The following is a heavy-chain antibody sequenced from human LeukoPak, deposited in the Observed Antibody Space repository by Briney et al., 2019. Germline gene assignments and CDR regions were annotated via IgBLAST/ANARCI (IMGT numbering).Heavy chain of an antibody. CDR3: AREGYYDSSGYLGVFDY. D-gene: IGHD3-22*01. CDR1: GFTFTNYA. CDR2: TVGSRPDT. J-gene: IGHJ4*02. V-gene: IGHV3-23*01. Sequence: PGGSLRLSCAASGFTFTNYAMSWVRQTPGKGLEWVAATVGSRPDTYHADSVKGRFTVSRDNSRNTLYLQMNSLRAEDAAVYYCAREGYYDSSGYLGVFDYWGQGTLVTVSS.